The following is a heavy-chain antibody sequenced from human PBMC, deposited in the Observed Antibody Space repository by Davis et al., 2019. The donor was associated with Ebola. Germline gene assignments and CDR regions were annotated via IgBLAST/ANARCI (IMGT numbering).Heavy chain of an antibody. V-gene: IGHV2-70*11. CDR1: GFSLSTSGMC. J-gene: IGHJ3*02. D-gene: IGHD2-21*01. CDR3: ARTAYCGGDFGAFDI. CDR2: IDWDDDK. Sequence: SGPTLVKPTQTLTLTCTFSGFSLSTSGMCVSWIRQPPGKALEWLARIDWDDDKYYSTSLKTRLTISKDTSKNQVVLTMTNMDPVDTATYYCARTAYCGGDFGAFDIWGQGTMVTVSS.